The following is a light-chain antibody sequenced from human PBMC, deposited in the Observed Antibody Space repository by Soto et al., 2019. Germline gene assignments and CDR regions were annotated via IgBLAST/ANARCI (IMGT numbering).Light chain of an antibody. V-gene: IGKV3-20*01. J-gene: IGKJ1*01. CDR1: QSVSSSY. CDR2: GAS. CDR3: QKYGSLWT. Sequence: EIVLTQSPGTLSLSPGERATLSCGASQSVSSSYLAWYQQKPGQAPRLLIYGASSRATGIPDRFSGSGSGTDFTLTISRLEPEDFAVYYCQKYGSLWTFGQGTKVDIK.